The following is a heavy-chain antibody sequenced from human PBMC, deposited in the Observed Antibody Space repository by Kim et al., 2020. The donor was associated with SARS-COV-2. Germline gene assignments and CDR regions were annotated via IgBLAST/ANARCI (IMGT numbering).Heavy chain of an antibody. V-gene: IGHV1-69*04. CDR2: IIPILGIA. CDR1: GGTFSSYA. D-gene: IGHD3-22*01. CDR3: ARDTPLYYYDSSGYFFDY. J-gene: IGHJ4*02. Sequence: SVKVSCKASGGTFSSYAISWVRQAPGQGLEWMGRIIPILGIANYAQKFQGRVTITADKSTSTAYMELSSLRSEDTAVYYCARDTPLYYYDSSGYFFDYWGRGTLVTVSS.